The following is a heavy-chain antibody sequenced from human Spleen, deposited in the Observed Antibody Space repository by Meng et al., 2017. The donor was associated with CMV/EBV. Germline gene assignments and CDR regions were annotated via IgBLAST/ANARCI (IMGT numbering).Heavy chain of an antibody. CDR1: GFTFSSYA. CDR3: AKDGEGGQQLAVYFDY. J-gene: IGHJ4*02. D-gene: IGHD6-13*01. CDR2: ISGSGSST. Sequence: GESLKISCAASGFTFSSYAMSWVRQAPGKGLEWVSVISGSGSSTYYADSVKGRFTISRDNSKNTLYLQMNSLRAEDTAVYSCAKDGEGGQQLAVYFDYWGQGTLVTVSS. V-gene: IGHV3-23*01.